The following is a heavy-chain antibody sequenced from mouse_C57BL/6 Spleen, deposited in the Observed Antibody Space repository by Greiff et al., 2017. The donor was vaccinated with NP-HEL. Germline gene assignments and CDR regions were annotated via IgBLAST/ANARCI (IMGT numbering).Heavy chain of an antibody. Sequence: EVQLQQSGPELVKPGASVKISCKASGYTFTDYYMNWVKQSHGKSLEWIGDINPNNGGTSYNQKFKGKATLTVDKSSSTAYMELRSLTSEDSAVYYCARLGDYEGYWGQGTTLTVSS. D-gene: IGHD2-4*01. CDR1: GYTFTDYY. J-gene: IGHJ2*01. CDR3: ARLGDYEGY. V-gene: IGHV1-26*01. CDR2: INPNNGGT.